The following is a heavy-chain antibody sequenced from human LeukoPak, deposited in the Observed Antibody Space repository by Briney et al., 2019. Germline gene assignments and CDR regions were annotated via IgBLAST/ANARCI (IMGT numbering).Heavy chain of an antibody. CDR2: IFYGGST. Sequence: SETLSLTCTVSGGSISSSSYYWGWIRQPPGKGLEWIGSIFYGGSTYYNPSLKSRVTISVDTSKNQFSLKLSSVTAADTAVYYCARGLDTAMVTGPDYYYYYMDVWGKGTTVTVSS. J-gene: IGHJ6*03. D-gene: IGHD5-18*01. CDR3: ARGLDTAMVTGPDYYYYYMDV. CDR1: GGSISSSSYY. V-gene: IGHV4-39*07.